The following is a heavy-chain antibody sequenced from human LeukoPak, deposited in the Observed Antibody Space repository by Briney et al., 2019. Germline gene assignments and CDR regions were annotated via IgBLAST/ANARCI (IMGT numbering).Heavy chain of an antibody. CDR1: GFTFSTFA. J-gene: IGHJ4*02. CDR2: IFPSGGEI. V-gene: IGHV3-23*01. Sequence: GGSLRLSCAASGFTFSTFAMIWVRQPPGKGLEWVSSIFPSGGEIHYADSVKGRFTISRDNSKNTLYLQMNSLRAEDTAVYYCARDLAGVVDYWGQGTLVTVSS. D-gene: IGHD6-19*01. CDR3: ARDLAGVVDY.